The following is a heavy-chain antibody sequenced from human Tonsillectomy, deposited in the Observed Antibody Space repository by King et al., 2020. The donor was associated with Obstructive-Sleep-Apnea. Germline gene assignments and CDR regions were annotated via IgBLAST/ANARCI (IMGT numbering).Heavy chain of an antibody. D-gene: IGHD6-19*01. CDR1: GFTFSSYA. J-gene: IGHJ4*02. CDR3: ARGPGYSSGWYGAPDDY. V-gene: IGHV3-30*04. Sequence: QVQLVESGGGVVQPGRSLRLSCAASGFTFSSYAMHWVRQAPGKGLEWVAVISYDGSNKYYADSVKGRFTISRDNSKNTRYLQMNSLRAEDTAVYYCARGPGYSSGWYGAPDDYWGQGTLVTVSS. CDR2: ISYDGSNK.